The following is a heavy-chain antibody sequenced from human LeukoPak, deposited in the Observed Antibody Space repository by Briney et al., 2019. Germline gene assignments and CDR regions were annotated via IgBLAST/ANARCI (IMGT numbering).Heavy chain of an antibody. CDR2: INPNSGGT. Sequence: ASVKVSCKASGYTFTGYYMHWVRQAPGQGLGWMGWINPNSGGTNYAQKFQGRVTMTRDTSISTAYMELSRLRSDDTAVYYCARDLGGYCSGGSCLNWFDPWGQETLVTVSS. V-gene: IGHV1-2*02. CDR3: ARDLGGYCSGGSCLNWFDP. CDR1: GYTFTGYY. D-gene: IGHD2-15*01. J-gene: IGHJ5*02.